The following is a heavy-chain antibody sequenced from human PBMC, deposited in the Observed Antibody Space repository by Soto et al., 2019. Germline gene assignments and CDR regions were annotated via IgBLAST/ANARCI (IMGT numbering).Heavy chain of an antibody. CDR1: GGSMRNYF. Sequence: SETLSLTCTVSGGSMRNYFWTWIRQPPGKGLEWIGYIHYSGTTSFFPSYNPSLRSRVTISEDTSKNQFSLKLLSVTTADTAVYFRAAGEASSRNLAPYYLDFWGQGTLVTVSS. V-gene: IGHV4-59*01. CDR3: AAGEASSRNLAPYYLDF. J-gene: IGHJ4*02. D-gene: IGHD6-13*01. CDR2: IHYSGTT.